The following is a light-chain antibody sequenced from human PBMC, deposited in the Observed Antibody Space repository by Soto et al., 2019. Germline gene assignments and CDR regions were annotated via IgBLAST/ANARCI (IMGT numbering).Light chain of an antibody. J-gene: IGLJ1*01. CDR1: SSDVGGYKY. CDR2: DVS. CDR3: CSYTTSNTRQMV. V-gene: IGLV2-14*01. Sequence: QSVLTQPASVSGSPGQSITISCTGTSSDVGGYKYVSWYQQHPGKAPKFMIYDVSNRPSGVSNRFSGSKSGNTASLTISGLQAEDEADYYCCSYTTSNTRQMVFGTGTKLTVL.